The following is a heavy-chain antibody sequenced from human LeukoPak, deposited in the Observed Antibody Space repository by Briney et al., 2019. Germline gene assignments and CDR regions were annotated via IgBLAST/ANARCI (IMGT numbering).Heavy chain of an antibody. CDR3: ARGEYGLFDY. CDR2: IYYSGST. J-gene: IGHJ4*02. CDR1: GGSISGGSYY. V-gene: IGHV4-61*01. D-gene: IGHD2/OR15-2a*01. Sequence: SQTLSLTCTGSGGSISGGSYYWSWIRQPPGKGLEWIGYIYYSGSTKYNLSLKSRVTISVDTSKNQLSLKLSSVTAADTAVYYCARGEYGLFDYWGQGTLVTVSS.